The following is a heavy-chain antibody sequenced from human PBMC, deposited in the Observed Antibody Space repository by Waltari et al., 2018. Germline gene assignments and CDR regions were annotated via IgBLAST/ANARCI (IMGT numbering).Heavy chain of an antibody. Sequence: QVQLVQSGAEVKKPGASVKVSCKVSGYTLTELSMHWVRQATGQGLEWMGWMNPNRGNKGYAQKFQGRVTMTRNTSISTAYMELSSLRSEDTAVYYCARGREYSSSSDAFDIWGQGTMVTVSS. D-gene: IGHD6-6*01. J-gene: IGHJ3*02. CDR2: MNPNRGNK. CDR3: ARGREYSSSSDAFDI. CDR1: GYTLTELS. V-gene: IGHV1-8*01.